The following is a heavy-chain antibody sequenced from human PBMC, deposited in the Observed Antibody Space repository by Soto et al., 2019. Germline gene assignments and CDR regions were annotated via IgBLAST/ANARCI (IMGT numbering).Heavy chain of an antibody. CDR3: ARGGLITSWFDP. V-gene: IGHV4-30-4*01. Sequence: PSETLSLTCTVSGGSISSGDYYWSWIRQPPGKGLEWIGYIYYSGSTYYNPSLKSRVTISVDTSKNQFSLKLSSVTAADTAVYYCARGGLITSWFDPWGQGTLVTVSS. J-gene: IGHJ5*02. CDR2: IYYSGST. D-gene: IGHD3-22*01. CDR1: GGSISSGDYY.